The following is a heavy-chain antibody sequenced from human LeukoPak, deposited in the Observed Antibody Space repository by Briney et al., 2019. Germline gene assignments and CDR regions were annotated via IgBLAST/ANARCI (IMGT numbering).Heavy chain of an antibody. V-gene: IGHV3-33*01. CDR2: IWYDGSNK. CDR3: ARGSFGELLYLSVDY. D-gene: IGHD3-10*01. CDR1: GFTFSSYG. J-gene: IGHJ4*02. Sequence: GRSLRLSCAASGFTFSSYGMHWVRQAPGKGLEWVAVIWYDGSNKYYADSVKGRFTISRDNSKNTLYLQMNSLRAEDTAVYYCARGSFGELLYLSVDYWGQGTLVTVSS.